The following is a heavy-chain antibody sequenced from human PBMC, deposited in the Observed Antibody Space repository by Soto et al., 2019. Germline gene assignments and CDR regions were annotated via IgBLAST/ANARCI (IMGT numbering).Heavy chain of an antibody. Sequence: ASVKVSCKASGYTFTSYDINWVRQATGQGLEWMGWMNPNSGNTGYAQKFQGRVTMTRNTSISTAYMELSSLRSEDTAVYYCARMRIISWWSGYHYLMDVWGQGTTVTVSS. J-gene: IGHJ6*02. CDR2: MNPNSGNT. D-gene: IGHD3-3*01. CDR3: ARMRIISWWSGYHYLMDV. V-gene: IGHV1-8*01. CDR1: GYTFTSYD.